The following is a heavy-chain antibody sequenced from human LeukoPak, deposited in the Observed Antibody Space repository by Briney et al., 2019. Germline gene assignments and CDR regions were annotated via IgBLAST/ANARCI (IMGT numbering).Heavy chain of an antibody. J-gene: IGHJ4*02. Sequence: TSETLSLTCTVSGGSISSSSYYWGWIRQPPGKGLEWIGSIYYSGSTYYNPSLKSRVTISVDTSKNQFSLKLSSVTAADTAVYYCARGRYNYYGSGSYSGRFDYWGQGTLVTVSS. CDR1: GGSISSSSYY. CDR2: IYYSGST. D-gene: IGHD3-10*01. V-gene: IGHV4-39*07. CDR3: ARGRYNYYGSGSYSGRFDY.